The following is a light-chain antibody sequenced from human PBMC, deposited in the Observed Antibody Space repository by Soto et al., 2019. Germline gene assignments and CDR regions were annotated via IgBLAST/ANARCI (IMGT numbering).Light chain of an antibody. CDR1: DISGYNY. J-gene: IGLJ1*01. CDR3: STSHV. Sequence: QSALTQPASGSGSPGQSITISCTGSDISGYNYVFWYQQYPGKAPKLMIYEVSNRPSGVSHRFSGSKSGNTASLTISGRQAEDVADYYCSTSHVFATGTKLTVL. CDR2: EVS. V-gene: IGLV2-14*03.